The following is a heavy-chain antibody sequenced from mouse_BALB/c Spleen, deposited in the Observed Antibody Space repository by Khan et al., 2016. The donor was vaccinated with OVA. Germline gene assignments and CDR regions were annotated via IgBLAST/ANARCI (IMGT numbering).Heavy chain of an antibody. D-gene: IGHD1-1*01. Sequence: EVELVESGGDFVRPGGSLKLSCAASGFTFSTYGMSWVRQTPDKRLAWVATINTGGAYPYYPDSVKGRFTISRDNAKNTLYLQLSSLKSEDTAIYYCARLAYYYNSEGFAYWGQGTLVTVSA. CDR2: INTGGAYP. CDR1: GFTFSTYG. V-gene: IGHV5-6*01. J-gene: IGHJ3*01. CDR3: ARLAYYYNSEGFAY.